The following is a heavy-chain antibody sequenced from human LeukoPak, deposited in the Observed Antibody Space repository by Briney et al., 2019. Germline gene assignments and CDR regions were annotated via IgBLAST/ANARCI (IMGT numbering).Heavy chain of an antibody. CDR3: ATSDGQIDY. V-gene: IGHV1-18*01. Sequence: ASVKVSCKASGYTFTSYGISWVRQAPGQGLEWMGWISAYNGNTNYAQKLQGRVTMTEDTSTDTAYMELSSLRSEDTAVYYCATSDGQIDYWGQGTLVTVSS. D-gene: IGHD5-24*01. CDR1: GYTFTSYG. J-gene: IGHJ4*02. CDR2: ISAYNGNT.